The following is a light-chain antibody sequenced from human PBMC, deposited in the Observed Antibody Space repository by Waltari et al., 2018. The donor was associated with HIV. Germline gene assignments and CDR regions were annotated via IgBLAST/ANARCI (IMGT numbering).Light chain of an antibody. J-gene: IGLJ3*02. CDR3: NSWDTNPEGVV. V-gene: IGLV3-19*01. Sequence: SELTQDPAVSVAVGQTVRITCQGDSLRTSYATWYQQKPGQAPVLVIYGKNNRPSGIPDRFSGSSSGNTASLTITATQADDEADYYCNSWDTNPEGVVFGGGTKLTVL. CDR2: GKN. CDR1: SLRTSY.